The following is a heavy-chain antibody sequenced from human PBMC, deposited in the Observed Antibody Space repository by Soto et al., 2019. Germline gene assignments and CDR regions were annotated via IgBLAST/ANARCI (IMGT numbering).Heavy chain of an antibody. Sequence: QVQLVQSGAEVKKPGASVKVSCKASGYTFTSYDINWVRQATGQGLEWMGWMNPNSGNTGYAQKFQGRVTMTRNTSISTAYMELSSLRSEDTAVYYCARGRGRYDFWSGYYTGISRGNYYYGMDVWGQGTTVTVSS. J-gene: IGHJ6*02. CDR1: GYTFTSYD. CDR2: MNPNSGNT. V-gene: IGHV1-8*01. CDR3: ARGRGRYDFWSGYYTGISRGNYYYGMDV. D-gene: IGHD3-3*01.